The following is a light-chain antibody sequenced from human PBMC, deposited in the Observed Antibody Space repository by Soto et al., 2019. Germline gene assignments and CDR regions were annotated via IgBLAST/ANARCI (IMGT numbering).Light chain of an antibody. V-gene: IGKV3-15*01. J-gene: IGKJ1*01. CDR1: QSVSSK. CDR2: GAS. Sequence: EVVMTQSPATLSVSPGERATLSFRASQSVSSKIAWYQQKPGQAPRLLIYGASTRATGIPARFSGSGSGTDFTLTISSLQSEDFAVYYCQQYKNWWTFGQGTKVDIK. CDR3: QQYKNWWT.